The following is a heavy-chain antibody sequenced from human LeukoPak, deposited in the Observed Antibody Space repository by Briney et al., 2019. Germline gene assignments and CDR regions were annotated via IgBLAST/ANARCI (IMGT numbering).Heavy chain of an antibody. D-gene: IGHD2-2*02. V-gene: IGHV4-30-2*01. CDR2: IYHSGST. J-gene: IGHJ4*02. Sequence: SETLSLTCTVSGGSISSGGYYWSWIRQPPGKGLEWIGYIYHSGSTYYNPSLKSRVTISVDRSKNQFSLKLSSVTAADTAVYYCARDPLCCYNSDWGQGTLVTVSS. CDR3: ARDPLCCYNSD. CDR1: GGSISSGGYY.